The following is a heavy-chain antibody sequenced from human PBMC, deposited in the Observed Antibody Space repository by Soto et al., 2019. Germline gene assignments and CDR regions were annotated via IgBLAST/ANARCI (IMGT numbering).Heavy chain of an antibody. CDR2: ISAYNGNT. V-gene: IGHV1-18*01. J-gene: IGHJ4*02. D-gene: IGHD5-12*01. CDR3: ARDSAEWLRSGIDY. CDR1: GYTFTSYG. Sequence: GASVKVSCKDSGYTFTSYGISWVRQAPGQGLEWMGWISAYNGNTNYAQKLQGRVTMTTDTSTSTAYMELRSLRSDDTAVYYCARDSAEWLRSGIDYWGQGTLVTVSS.